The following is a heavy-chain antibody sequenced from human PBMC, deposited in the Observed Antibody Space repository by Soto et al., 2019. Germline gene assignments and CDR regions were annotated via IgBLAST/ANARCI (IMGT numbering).Heavy chain of an antibody. CDR2: TFPSDSDT. Sequence: PXDSLKISWRTSGNRFTSYGIALVRQMPGKGLEWMGITFPSDSDTRYSPSFQGQVTISADRSTGTVFLQWASLKASDTAVYFCARKDKSGYFNWFDPWGQGTLVTVSS. J-gene: IGHJ5*02. V-gene: IGHV5-51*01. CDR3: ARKDKSGYFNWFDP. CDR1: GNRFTSYG. D-gene: IGHD3-22*01.